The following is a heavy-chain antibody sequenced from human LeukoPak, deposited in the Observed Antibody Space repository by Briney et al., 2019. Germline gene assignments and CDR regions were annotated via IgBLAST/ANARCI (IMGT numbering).Heavy chain of an antibody. D-gene: IGHD2-2*01. Sequence: SETLSLTCTVSGDSITSGRYYWSWIRQPPGKGLEWIGYIYYSGSTNYNPSLKSRVTISVDTSKNQFSLKLSSVTAADTAVYYCARDGRYCSSTSCYHSWFDPWGQGTLVTVSS. J-gene: IGHJ5*02. V-gene: IGHV4-61*01. CDR3: ARDGRYCSSTSCYHSWFDP. CDR1: GDSITSGRYY. CDR2: IYYSGST.